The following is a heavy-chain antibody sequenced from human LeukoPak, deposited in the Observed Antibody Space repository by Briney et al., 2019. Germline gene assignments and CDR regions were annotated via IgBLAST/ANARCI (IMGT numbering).Heavy chain of an antibody. CDR1: GGSISSDY. CDR3: ARDTLDYGSGTKRYFDY. J-gene: IGHJ4*02. D-gene: IGHD3-10*01. CDR2: IYYSGST. Sequence: SETLSLTCTVSGGSISSDYWSWIRQPPGKGLEWIGYIYYSGSTNYNPSLKSRVTISVDTSKNQFSLKLSSVTAADTAVYYCARDTLDYGSGTKRYFDYWGQGTLVTVSS. V-gene: IGHV4-59*01.